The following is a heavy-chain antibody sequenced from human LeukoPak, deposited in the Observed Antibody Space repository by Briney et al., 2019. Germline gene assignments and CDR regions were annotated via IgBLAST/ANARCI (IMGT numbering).Heavy chain of an antibody. D-gene: IGHD2-15*01. V-gene: IGHV3-7*01. J-gene: IGHJ4*02. CDR2: IKQDGSDK. CDR3: ARFSRSAESH. Sequence: GGSLRLSCAASGFTFSSYWMSWVRRAPGKGLEWVANIKQDGSDKQYVDSVKGRFTISRDNAQNSLYLQMNSLRAEDTAVYYCARFSRSAESHWGQGTLVTVSS. CDR1: GFTFSSYW.